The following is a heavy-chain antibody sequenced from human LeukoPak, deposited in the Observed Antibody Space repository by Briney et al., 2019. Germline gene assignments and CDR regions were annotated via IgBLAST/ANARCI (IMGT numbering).Heavy chain of an antibody. J-gene: IGHJ6*03. Sequence: GGSLRLSCAASGFTFSSYAMSWVRQAPGKGLEWVSATSGSGGSTYYADSVKGRFTISRDNSKNTLYLQMNSLRAEDTAVYYCAKGGAARCIYYYYYMDVWGKGTTVTVSS. CDR2: TSGSGGST. CDR1: GFTFSSYA. D-gene: IGHD6-6*01. V-gene: IGHV3-23*01. CDR3: AKGGAARCIYYYYYMDV.